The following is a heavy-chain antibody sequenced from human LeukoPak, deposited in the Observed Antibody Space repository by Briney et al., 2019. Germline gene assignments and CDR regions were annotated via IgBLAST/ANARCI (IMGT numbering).Heavy chain of an antibody. V-gene: IGHV4-39*01. CDR1: GGSISSSSYY. D-gene: IGHD2-2*01. CDR2: IYYSGST. Sequence: SETLSLTCTVSGGSISSSSYYWGWIRQPPGKGLEWIGSIYYSGSTYYNPSLKSRVTISVDTSKNQFSLKLSSVTAADTAVYYCVRHPVVGVPAAITFDPWGQGTLVTVSS. CDR3: VRHPVVGVPAAITFDP. J-gene: IGHJ5*02.